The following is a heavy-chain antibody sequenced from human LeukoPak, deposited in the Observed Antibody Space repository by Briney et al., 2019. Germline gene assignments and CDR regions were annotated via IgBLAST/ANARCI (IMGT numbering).Heavy chain of an antibody. V-gene: IGHV3-11*04. D-gene: IGHD3-22*01. CDR2: ITNNGGAM. CDR3: ARALADTRGYYLGFDY. Sequence: PGGSLRLSCVASGFTLSDYYMGWIRQAPGKGLEWISYITNNGGAMFYADSLKGRLTIFRDNAKKSLYLQMNSLRPDDTALYYCARALADTRGYYLGFDYWGQGTLVTVSS. CDR1: GFTLSDYY. J-gene: IGHJ4*02.